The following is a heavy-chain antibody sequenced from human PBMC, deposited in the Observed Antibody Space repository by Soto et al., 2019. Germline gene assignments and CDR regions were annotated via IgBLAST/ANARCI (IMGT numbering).Heavy chain of an antibody. V-gene: IGHV3-23*01. CDR2: ISGSGGST. D-gene: IGHD3-16*01. Sequence: EVDLLESGGGLAQPGGSRRLSCAASGFSFSGFAMTWVRQAPGKGLEWVSRISGSGGSTYYADSVKGRFTISRDNSKNMLYLQMNSLRGEDTAVYYCAKDLSGGASDVWGQGTMVIVSS. CDR3: AKDLSGGASDV. CDR1: GFSFSGFA. J-gene: IGHJ3*01.